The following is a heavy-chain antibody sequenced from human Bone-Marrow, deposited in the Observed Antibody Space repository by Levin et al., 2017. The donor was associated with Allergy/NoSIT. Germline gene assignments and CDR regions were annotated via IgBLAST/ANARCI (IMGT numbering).Heavy chain of an antibody. CDR2: IYPDDSDT. J-gene: IGHJ5*02. CDR3: ATQVSTITPLQS. CDR1: GHYFSMYW. V-gene: IGHV5-51*01. Sequence: GESLKISCQAPGHYFSMYWIAWVRQMPGRGLEWMGFIYPDDSDTRYSPSFQGQVTISVDKSINTAYLQWSSLKASDTAIYYCATQVSTITPLQSWGQGTLVTVSS. D-gene: IGHD5/OR15-5a*01.